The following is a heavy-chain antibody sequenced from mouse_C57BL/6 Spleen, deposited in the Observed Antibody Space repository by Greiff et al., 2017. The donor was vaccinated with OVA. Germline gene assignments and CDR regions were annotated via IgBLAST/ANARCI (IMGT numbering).Heavy chain of an antibody. CDR2: INPSSGYT. D-gene: IGHD2-5*01. V-gene: IGHV1-7*01. J-gene: IGHJ4*01. CDR1: GYTFTSYW. Sequence: QVHVKQSGAELAKPGASVKLSCKASGYTFTSYWMHWVKQRPGQGLEWIGYINPSSGYTKYNQKFKDKATLTADKSSSTAYMQLSSLTYEDSAVYYGAKGYSNYYAMDYWGQGTSVTVSS. CDR3: AKGYSNYYAMDY.